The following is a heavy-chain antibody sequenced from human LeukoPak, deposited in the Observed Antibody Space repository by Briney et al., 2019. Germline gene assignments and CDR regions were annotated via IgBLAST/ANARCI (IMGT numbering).Heavy chain of an antibody. J-gene: IGHJ4*02. CDR2: FDPEDGET. CDR3: ATATRKYNWNWFDY. Sequence: ASVTVSCTVSGYTLTELSMHWVRQAPGKGLEWMGGFDPEDGETIYAQKFQGRVTMTEDTSTDTAYMELSSLRSEDTAVYYCATATRKYNWNWFDYWGQGTLVTVSS. CDR1: GYTLTELS. V-gene: IGHV1-24*01. D-gene: IGHD1-7*01.